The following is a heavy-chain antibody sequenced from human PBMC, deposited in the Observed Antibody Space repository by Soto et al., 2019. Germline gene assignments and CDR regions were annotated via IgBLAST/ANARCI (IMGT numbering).Heavy chain of an antibody. V-gene: IGHV1-3*01. CDR1: GYTFTSYA. CDR2: INAGNGNT. D-gene: IGHD3-3*01. CDR3: AKSAPLRPLLNWFDP. Sequence: GASVKVSCKASGYTFTSYAMHWVRQAPGQRLEWMGWINAGNGNTKYSQKFQGRVTITRDTSASTAYMELSSLRSEDTAVYYCAKSAPLRPLLNWFDPWGQGTLVTVSS. J-gene: IGHJ5*02.